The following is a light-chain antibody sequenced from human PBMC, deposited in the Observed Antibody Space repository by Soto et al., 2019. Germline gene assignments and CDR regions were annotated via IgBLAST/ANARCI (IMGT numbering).Light chain of an antibody. CDR2: GAS. J-gene: IGKJ1*01. V-gene: IGKV3-20*01. Sequence: DIVLTQSPDTLSLSPGEGATLSCRASRSVAGDYLAWYRQKPGQAPRLLIYGASYRATGIPDRFFGSGSATDFTLTVTRLEPEDFAVYYCQQYGSSVWTFGQGTRVEIK. CDR3: QQYGSSVWT. CDR1: RSVAGDY.